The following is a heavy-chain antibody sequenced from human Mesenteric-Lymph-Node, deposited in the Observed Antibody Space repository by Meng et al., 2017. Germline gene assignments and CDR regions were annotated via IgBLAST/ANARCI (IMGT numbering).Heavy chain of an antibody. J-gene: IGHJ4*02. Sequence: GGSLRLSCAASGFTFDDYAMHWVRQAPGKGPGWVSLINWDGVGIFYADSVKGRFTISRDNRRNSLYLQMSSLRADDTALYYCAKDSNRYGGIGHFDSWGQGTLVTVSS. D-gene: IGHD1-26*01. CDR1: GFTFDDYA. CDR2: INWDGVGI. CDR3: AKDSNRYGGIGHFDS. V-gene: IGHV3-43D*03.